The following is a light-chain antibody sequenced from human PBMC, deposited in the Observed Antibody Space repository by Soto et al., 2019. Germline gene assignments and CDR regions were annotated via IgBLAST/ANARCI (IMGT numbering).Light chain of an antibody. Sequence: QSALTQPPSASGSPGQSVTISCTGTSSDVGGYNSVSWYQQHPGKAPRLMIYEVSKRPSGVPDRFSGSKSGSTASLTVSGLQAEDEADYYCRSYAGRLVFGGGTKLTVL. CDR1: SSDVGGYNS. CDR3: RSYAGRLV. CDR2: EVS. J-gene: IGLJ2*01. V-gene: IGLV2-8*01.